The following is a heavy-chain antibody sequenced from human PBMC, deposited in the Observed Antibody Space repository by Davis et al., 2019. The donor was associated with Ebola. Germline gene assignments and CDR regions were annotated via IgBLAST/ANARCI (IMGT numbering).Heavy chain of an antibody. CDR1: GFTLSTYA. CDR3: VSNQTPYYYYGMDV. CDR2: ISSSSSYI. Sequence: GESLKISCAASGFTLSTYAMSWVRQAPGKGLEWVSSISSSSSYIYYADSVKGRFTISRDNAKNSLYLQMNSLRAEDTAVYYCVSNQTPYYYYGMDVWGQGTTVTVSS. J-gene: IGHJ6*02. D-gene: IGHD4-11*01. V-gene: IGHV3-21*01.